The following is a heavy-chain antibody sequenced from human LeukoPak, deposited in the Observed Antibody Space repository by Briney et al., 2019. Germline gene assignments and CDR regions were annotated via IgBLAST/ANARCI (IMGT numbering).Heavy chain of an antibody. Sequence: SETLSLTCTVSGDSISSSSSYWGWIRQPPGKGLEWIGSIYYSGSNFDNPALKSRVTISVDTSKNQFPLKLSSVTAADTAVYYCARHRSGWLQSSFDYWGQGTLVTVSS. CDR1: GDSISSSSSY. V-gene: IGHV4-39*01. CDR2: IYYSGSN. J-gene: IGHJ4*02. D-gene: IGHD5-24*01. CDR3: ARHRSGWLQSSFDY.